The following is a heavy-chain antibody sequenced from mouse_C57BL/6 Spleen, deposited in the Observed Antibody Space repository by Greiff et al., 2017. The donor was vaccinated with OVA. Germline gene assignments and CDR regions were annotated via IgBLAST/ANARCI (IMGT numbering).Heavy chain of an antibody. D-gene: IGHD2-5*01. J-gene: IGHJ4*01. CDR3: ARSAYCSNYYAMDY. V-gene: IGHV1-64*01. CDR2: IHPNSGST. Sequence: QVQLQQPGAELVKPGASVKLSCTASGYTFTSYWMHWVKQRPGQGLEWIGMIHPNSGSTNYNEKFKSKATMTVDKSYSRAYMQLSSQTSEDTAVYYGARSAYCSNYYAMDYWGQGTSVTVSS. CDR1: GYTFTSYW.